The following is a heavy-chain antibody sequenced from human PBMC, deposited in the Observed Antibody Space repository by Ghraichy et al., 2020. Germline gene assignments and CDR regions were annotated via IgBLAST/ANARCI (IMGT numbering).Heavy chain of an antibody. CDR2: INPSGGST. CDR1: GYTFTSYY. J-gene: IGHJ3*02. V-gene: IGHV1-46*01. Sequence: ASVKVSCKASGYTFTSYYMHWVRQAPGQGLEWMGIINPSGGSTSYAQKFQGRVTMTRDTSTSTVYMELSSLRSEDTAVYYCAAESGGLGAFDIWGQGTMVTVSS. CDR3: AAESGGLGAFDI. D-gene: IGHD3-16*01.